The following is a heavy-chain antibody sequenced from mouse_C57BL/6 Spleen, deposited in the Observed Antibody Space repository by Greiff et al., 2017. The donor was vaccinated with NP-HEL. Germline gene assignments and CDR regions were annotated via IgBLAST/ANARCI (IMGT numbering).Heavy chain of an antibody. CDR2: INPSTGGT. V-gene: IGHV1-42*01. CDR1: GYSFTGYY. CDR3: AREDDGYWGNYFDY. J-gene: IGHJ2*01. Sequence: EVKLQQSGPELVKPGASVKISCKASGYSFTGYYMNWVKQSPEKSLEWIGEINPSTGGTTYNQKFKAKATLTVDKSSSTAYMQLKSLTSEDSAVYYCAREDDGYWGNYFDYWGQGTTLTVSS. D-gene: IGHD2-3*01.